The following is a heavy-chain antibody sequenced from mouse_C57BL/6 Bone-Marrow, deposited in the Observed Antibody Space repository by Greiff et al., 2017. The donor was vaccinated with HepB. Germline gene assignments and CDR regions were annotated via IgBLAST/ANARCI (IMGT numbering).Heavy chain of an antibody. D-gene: IGHD1-1*01. CDR3: ARRLAYYYGSSYVGYYAMDY. CDR1: GYTFTSYW. V-gene: IGHV1-64*01. J-gene: IGHJ4*01. Sequence: QVQLQQSGAELVKPGASVKLSCKASGYTFTSYWMHWVKQRPGQGLEWIGMIHPNSGSTNYNEKFKSKATLTVDKSSSTAYMQLSSLTSEDSAVYYCARRLAYYYGSSYVGYYAMDYWGQGTSVTVSS. CDR2: IHPNSGST.